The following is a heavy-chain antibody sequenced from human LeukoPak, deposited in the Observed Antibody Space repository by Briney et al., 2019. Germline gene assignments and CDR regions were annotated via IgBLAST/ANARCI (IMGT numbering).Heavy chain of an antibody. Sequence: PGGSLRLSCAASRFTFSSYEMNWVRQAPGKGLEWVSYISSSGSTIYYADSVRGRFSTSRDNAKNSLYLQMNSLRAEDTAVYYCARAWWGEGHFDSWGQGTLVTVSS. CDR2: ISSSGSTI. J-gene: IGHJ4*02. V-gene: IGHV3-48*03. CDR1: RFTFSSYE. CDR3: ARAWWGEGHFDS. D-gene: IGHD2-8*02.